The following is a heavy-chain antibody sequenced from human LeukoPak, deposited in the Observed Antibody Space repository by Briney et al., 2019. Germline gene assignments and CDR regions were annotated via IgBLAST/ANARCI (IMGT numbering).Heavy chain of an antibody. Sequence: SETLSLNCAVYGGSFSGYYWSWIRQPPGKGLEWVGEINNSGSTNYNPSLKRRVTISVDTYKKKFSLKLSSVTAADTAVYYCAGYCSGGSCPVDYWGQGTLITVSS. J-gene: IGHJ4*02. CDR1: GGSFSGYY. CDR2: INNSGST. V-gene: IGHV4-34*01. D-gene: IGHD2-15*01. CDR3: AGYCSGGSCPVDY.